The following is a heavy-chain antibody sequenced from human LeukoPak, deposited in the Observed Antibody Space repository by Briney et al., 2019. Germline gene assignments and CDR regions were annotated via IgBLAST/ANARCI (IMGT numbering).Heavy chain of an antibody. CDR2: ISYDGSNK. D-gene: IGHD6-6*01. J-gene: IGHJ2*01. CDR1: GFTFSSYA. Sequence: GGSLRLSCAASGFTFSSYAMHWVRQAPGKGLEWVAVISYDGSNKYYADSVKGRFTISRDNSKNTLYLQMNSLRAEDTAVYYCARADSSSSPWYFDLWGRGTLVTVSS. CDR3: ARADSSSSPWYFDL. V-gene: IGHV3-30-3*01.